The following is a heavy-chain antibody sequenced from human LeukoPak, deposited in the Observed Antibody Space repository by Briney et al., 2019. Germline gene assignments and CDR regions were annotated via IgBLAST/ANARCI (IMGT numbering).Heavy chain of an antibody. Sequence: GGSLRLSCTASGFTFGDYAMSWVRQAPGKGLEWVGFIRSKAYGGTTEYAASVKGRFTISRDDSKSIAYLQMNSLKTEDTAVYYCTRDKPDYDFWSGYYTGWPWYYGMDVWGQGTTVTVSS. CDR1: GFTFGDYA. D-gene: IGHD3-3*01. CDR2: IRSKAYGGTT. J-gene: IGHJ6*02. CDR3: TRDKPDYDFWSGYYTGWPWYYGMDV. V-gene: IGHV3-49*04.